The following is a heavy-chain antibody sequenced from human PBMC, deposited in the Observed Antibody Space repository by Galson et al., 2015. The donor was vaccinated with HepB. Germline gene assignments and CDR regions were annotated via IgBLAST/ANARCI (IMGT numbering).Heavy chain of an antibody. J-gene: IGHJ6*02. V-gene: IGHV2-26*01. CDR3: ARLVDIVVVSAALARRSFYYGMDI. CDR1: GFSLSNARMG. Sequence: PALVKPTQTLTLTCTVSGFSLSNARMGVSWIRQPPGKALEWLAHIFSNDEKSYSTSLKSRLTISKDTSKSQVVLTMTNMDPVDTATYYCARLVDIVVVSAALARRSFYYGMDIWGQGTTVTVSS. CDR2: IFSNDEK. D-gene: IGHD2-2*01.